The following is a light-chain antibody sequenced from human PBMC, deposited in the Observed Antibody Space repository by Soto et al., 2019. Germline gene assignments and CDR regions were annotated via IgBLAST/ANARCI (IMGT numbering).Light chain of an antibody. V-gene: IGLV1-40*01. CDR2: ADS. CDR1: SSNIGARYD. Sequence: QSALTQPPSVSGAPGQCVTISCTWISSNIGARYDVHWYQQFPGKAPRLLIYADSKRPSGVPDRFSASTSGTSASLGIAGLQAEDEADYYCQSYDTSLSQSVFGGGTKSPS. CDR3: QSYDTSLSQSV. J-gene: IGLJ3*02.